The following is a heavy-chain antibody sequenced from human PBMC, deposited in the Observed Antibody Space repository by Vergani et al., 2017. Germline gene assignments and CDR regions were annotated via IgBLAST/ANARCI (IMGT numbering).Heavy chain of an antibody. CDR2: ISSSSSYI. CDR3: AQDLGYDILTGYYNRYYYYGMDV. CDR1: GFTFSSYS. V-gene: IGHV3-21*01. J-gene: IGHJ6*02. D-gene: IGHD3-9*01. Sequence: EVQLVESGGGLVKPGGSLRLSCAASGFTFSSYSMNWVRQAPGKGLEWVSSISSSSSYIYYADSVKGRFTIARDNAKNSLYLQMNSLRAEDTAVYYCAQDLGYDILTGYYNRYYYYGMDVWGQGTTVTVSS.